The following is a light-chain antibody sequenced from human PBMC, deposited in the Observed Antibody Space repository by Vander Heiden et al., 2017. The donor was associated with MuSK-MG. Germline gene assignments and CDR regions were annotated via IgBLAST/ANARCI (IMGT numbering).Light chain of an antibody. CDR3: QQYDNVPLT. CDR2: DAS. Sequence: DIQMTQSPSSLSASVGDRVTITCQASQDISNSLNWYQQKPGKAPKLLIYDASSLETGVPSRFSGGGSGTDFTFTISSLQPEDVATYYCQQYDNVPLTFGGGTRVEFK. CDR1: QDISNS. V-gene: IGKV1-33*01. J-gene: IGKJ4*01.